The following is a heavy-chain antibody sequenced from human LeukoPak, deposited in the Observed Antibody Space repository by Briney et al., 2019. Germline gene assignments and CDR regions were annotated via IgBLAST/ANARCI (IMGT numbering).Heavy chain of an antibody. CDR2: ISGSGGSA. CDR1: GFTFNSYA. CDR3: AKDTRTISCLDY. V-gene: IGHV3-23*01. D-gene: IGHD3-3*01. Sequence: GGSLRLSCAASGFTFNSYAMSWVRQAPGKGLEWVSTISGSGGSAYYADSVKGRFTISRDNSKNTLYLQMNSLRAEDTAVYHCAKDTRTISCLDYWGQGTLVTVSS. J-gene: IGHJ4*02.